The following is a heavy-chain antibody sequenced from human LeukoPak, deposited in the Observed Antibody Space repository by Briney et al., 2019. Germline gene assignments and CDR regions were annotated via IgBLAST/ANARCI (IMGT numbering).Heavy chain of an antibody. CDR2: INHSRST. V-gene: IGHV4-34*01. Sequence: SETLSLTCAVYGGSFRGYYWSWIRQPPGKGLEWIGEINHSRSTDYNPSLKSRVTISVDTSKNQFSLKLNSVTAADTAVYYCARGQLRLSNWGQGSLVIVSS. J-gene: IGHJ4*02. CDR1: GGSFRGYY. CDR3: ARGQLRLSN. D-gene: IGHD6-25*01.